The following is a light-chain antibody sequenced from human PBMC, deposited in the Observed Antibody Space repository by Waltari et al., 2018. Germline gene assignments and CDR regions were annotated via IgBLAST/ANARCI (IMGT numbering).Light chain of an antibody. CDR1: QSLLHSNGYNY. CDR2: LGS. CDR3: MQALQTPFT. Sequence: IVMTQSPLSLPVTPGEPASIPCRPSQSLLHSNGYNYLDWYLQKPGQSPQLLIYLGSNRASGVPDRFSDSGSGTDFTLKISRVEAEDVGVYYCMQALQTPFTFGPGTKVDIK. V-gene: IGKV2-28*01. J-gene: IGKJ3*01.